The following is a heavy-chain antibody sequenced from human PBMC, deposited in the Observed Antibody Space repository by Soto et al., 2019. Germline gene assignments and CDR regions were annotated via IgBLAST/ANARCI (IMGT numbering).Heavy chain of an antibody. V-gene: IGHV3-9*01. CDR1: GFTFDDYA. D-gene: IGHD1-26*01. CDR2: INWNSGSI. CDR3: ARGGAAIYYAMDV. J-gene: IGHJ6*04. Sequence: EVHLVESVGGLVQPGRSLRLSCAASGFTFDDYAMHWVRQVPGKGLEWVSGINWNSGSIGYADSVKGRFTISRDNAKNILYIQMNSLRDEDTALYYCARGGAAIYYAMDVRGKGTMVTVSS.